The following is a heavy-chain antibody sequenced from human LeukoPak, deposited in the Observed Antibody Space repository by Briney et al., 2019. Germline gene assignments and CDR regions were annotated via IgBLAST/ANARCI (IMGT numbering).Heavy chain of an antibody. V-gene: IGHV4-59*01. J-gene: IGHJ4*02. Sequence: SETLSLTCTLDAGFISTFYSSWLRQPPGKQLEWIGYVYYSGSTNYNPSFKTRVTISVDTSKNQFSLKLSSVTPAETAVYYCARVDYDSSAYFDYWGQGTLVTVSS. D-gene: IGHD3-22*01. CDR2: VYYSGST. CDR1: AGFISTFY. CDR3: ARVDYDSSAYFDY.